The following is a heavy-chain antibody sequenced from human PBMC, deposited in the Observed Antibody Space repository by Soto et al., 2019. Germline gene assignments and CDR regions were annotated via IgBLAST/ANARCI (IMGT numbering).Heavy chain of an antibody. CDR2: IYYSGST. V-gene: IGHV4-30-4*01. CDR3: ARESPYDSFDY. CDR1: GGSISSGDYY. Sequence: SEILSLTCTVSGGSISSGDYYWSWIRQPPGKGLEWIGYIYYSGSTYYNPSLKSRVTISVDTSKNQFSLKLSSVTAAGTAVYYCARESPYDSFDYWGQGTLVTVSS. D-gene: IGHD5-12*01. J-gene: IGHJ4*02.